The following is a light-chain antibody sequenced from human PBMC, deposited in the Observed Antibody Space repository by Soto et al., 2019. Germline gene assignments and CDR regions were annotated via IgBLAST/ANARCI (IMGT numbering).Light chain of an antibody. CDR2: DAS. CDR3: QQRSNSPWT. J-gene: IGKJ1*01. CDR1: QTISSY. V-gene: IGKV3-11*01. Sequence: IRFTQSAFTLSVSPGDRATLSCRASQTISSYLAWYQQKPGKAPKLLIYDASNMTTGIPARFSGSGSGTDFTLTISSLEPEDFVVYYCQQRSNSPWTFGQGTKVDIK.